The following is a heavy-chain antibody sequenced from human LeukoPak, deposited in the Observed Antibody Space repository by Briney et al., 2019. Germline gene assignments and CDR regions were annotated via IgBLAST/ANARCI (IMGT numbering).Heavy chain of an antibody. CDR1: GGSISSYY. Sequence: SETLSLTCTVSGGSISSYYWSWIRQPPGKGLEWIGYIYYSGSTNYNPSLKSRVTISVDTSKNQFSLKLSSVTAADTAVYYCARGYPAAGFNYWGQGTLVTVSS. V-gene: IGHV4-59*01. CDR3: ARGYPAAGFNY. CDR2: IYYSGST. D-gene: IGHD6-13*01. J-gene: IGHJ4*02.